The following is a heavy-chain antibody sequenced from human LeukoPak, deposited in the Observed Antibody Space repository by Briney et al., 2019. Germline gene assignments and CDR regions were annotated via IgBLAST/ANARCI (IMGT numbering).Heavy chain of an antibody. V-gene: IGHV3-15*01. CDR3: TTGNY. Sequence: PGGSLRLSCAASGFSFTDAWMSWVRQAPGKGLEWVGHLKSKAAGGTTDYAAPVKARFTISGDDSKNPLYLQMNSLKTEDTAVYYCTTGNYWGQGTLVTVSS. CDR2: LKSKAAGGTT. CDR1: GFSFTDAW. J-gene: IGHJ4*02.